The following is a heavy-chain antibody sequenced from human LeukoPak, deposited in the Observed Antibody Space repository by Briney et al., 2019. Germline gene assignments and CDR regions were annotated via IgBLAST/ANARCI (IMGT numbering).Heavy chain of an antibody. D-gene: IGHD3-9*01. V-gene: IGHV1-2*02. CDR1: GYTFSDYY. Sequence: ASVTVSCKASGYTFSDYYMNWVRQAPGQGLEWMGWINPKTGDTYYAQKFQGRVTITRDTSISTAYTELTSLTSDDTAVFYCARGRTYFDWKDAFDIWGQGTKVTVSS. J-gene: IGHJ3*02. CDR2: INPKTGDT. CDR3: ARGRTYFDWKDAFDI.